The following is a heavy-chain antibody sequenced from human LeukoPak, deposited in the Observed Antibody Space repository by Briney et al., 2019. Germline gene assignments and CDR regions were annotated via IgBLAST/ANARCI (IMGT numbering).Heavy chain of an antibody. CDR1: GGTFSSYA. D-gene: IGHD7-27*01. J-gene: IGHJ4*02. Sequence: SVKVSCKVSGGTFSSYAISWVRQAPGQGLEWMGGIVPIFGTASYAQKFQGRVTITTDESTSTAYMELSSLRSEDTAVYYCARESELGSYFDYWGQGTLVTVSS. CDR2: IVPIFGTA. V-gene: IGHV1-69*05. CDR3: ARESELGSYFDY.